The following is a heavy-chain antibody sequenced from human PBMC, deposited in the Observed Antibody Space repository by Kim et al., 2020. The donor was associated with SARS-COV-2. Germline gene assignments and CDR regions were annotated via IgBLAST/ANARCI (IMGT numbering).Heavy chain of an antibody. CDR1: GLTFRTAW. V-gene: IGHV3-15*01. J-gene: IGHJ4*02. Sequence: GGSLRLSCAASGLTFRTAWMNWVRQAPGKGLEWVGRIKSNPVGGTTDLAAPVKGRFTISRDDSKNTLYLQMNSLKTEDTGVYYCTTDFDSGNWGQGTPVT. D-gene: IGHD3-10*01. CDR2: IKSNPVGGTT. CDR3: TTDFDSGN.